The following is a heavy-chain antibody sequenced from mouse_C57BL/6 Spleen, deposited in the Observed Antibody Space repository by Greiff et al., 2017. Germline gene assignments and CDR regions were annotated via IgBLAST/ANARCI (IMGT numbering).Heavy chain of an antibody. Sequence: EVKLMESGGGLVKPGGSLKLSCAASGFTFSSYAMSWVRQTPEKRLEWVATISDGGSYTYYPDNVKGRFTISRDNAKNNLYLQMSHLKSEDTAMYYCARDRRYYGYAWFAYWGQGTLVTVSA. CDR1: GFTFSSYA. V-gene: IGHV5-4*01. CDR2: ISDGGSYT. CDR3: ARDRRYYGYAWFAY. D-gene: IGHD2-2*01. J-gene: IGHJ3*01.